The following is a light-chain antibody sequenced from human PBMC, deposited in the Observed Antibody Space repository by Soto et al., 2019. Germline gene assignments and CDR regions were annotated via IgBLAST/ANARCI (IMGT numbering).Light chain of an antibody. Sequence: QTVVTQEPSLTVSPGGTVTLTCGSNTGAVTSGHYPHWLQQRPGQAPRPLIYDTSNKQSWTPARFSGSLLGGKAALTLSGAQPEDEADYYCLLSYSGGNWVFGGGTKLTVL. V-gene: IGLV7-46*01. J-gene: IGLJ3*02. CDR1: TGAVTSGHY. CDR2: DTS. CDR3: LLSYSGGNWV.